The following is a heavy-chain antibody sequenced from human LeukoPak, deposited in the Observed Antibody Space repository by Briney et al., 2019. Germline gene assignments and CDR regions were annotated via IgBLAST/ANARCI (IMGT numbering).Heavy chain of an antibody. V-gene: IGHV3-33*01. D-gene: IGHD5-18*01. CDR1: GFTFSSYG. J-gene: IGHJ4*02. CDR3: ARNPPGDTAMAVNF. Sequence: GRSLRLSCAASGFTFSSYGMHWVRQTPGKGLEWVAVIWYDGSNKYYADSVKGRFTISRDNSKNTLYLQMNSLTAEDTAVYYCARNPPGDTAMAVNFWGQGTLVTVSS. CDR2: IWYDGSNK.